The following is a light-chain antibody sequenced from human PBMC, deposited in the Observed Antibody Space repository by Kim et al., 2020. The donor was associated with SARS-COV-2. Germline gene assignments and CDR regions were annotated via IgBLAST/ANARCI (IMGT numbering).Light chain of an antibody. V-gene: IGLV7-46*01. CDR2: DTS. J-gene: IGLJ2*01. CDR1: SGAVTSGHH. CDR3: LLYYNGYRI. Sequence: PGGDGTLTWCSSSGAVTSGHHPYWFQKKHGQAPRTLIYDTSNKHSWTPARLSGSLLGGNAALTLSGALPEDEAEYYCLLYYNGYRIFGGGTQLTVL.